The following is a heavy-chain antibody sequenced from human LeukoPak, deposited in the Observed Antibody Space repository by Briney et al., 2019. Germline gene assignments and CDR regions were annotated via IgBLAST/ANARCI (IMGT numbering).Heavy chain of an antibody. Sequence: PSETLSLTCTVSGGSISPDYWSWIRQPPGKGLEWIGYIYYSGSTNYNPSLKSRVTISVDTPKNQFSLRLTSVTTADTAVHFCARDAPSSWLDYWGPGILVTVSS. J-gene: IGHJ4*02. CDR2: IYYSGST. D-gene: IGHD6-13*01. CDR3: ARDAPSSWLDY. V-gene: IGHV4-59*01. CDR1: GGSISPDY.